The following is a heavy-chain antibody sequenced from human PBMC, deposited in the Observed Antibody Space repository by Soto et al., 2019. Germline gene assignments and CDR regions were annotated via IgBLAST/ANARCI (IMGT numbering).Heavy chain of an antibody. CDR2: IFSNDEK. J-gene: IGHJ6*02. CDR1: GFSLSNARMG. Sequence: SGPTLVNPTETLTLTCTVSGFSLSNARMGVSWIRQPPGKALEWLAHIFSNDEKSYSTSLKSRLTISKDTSKSQVVLTMTNMDPVDTATYYCARIATYYDFWSGFYYGMDVWGQGTTVTVS. CDR3: ARIATYYDFWSGFYYGMDV. V-gene: IGHV2-26*01. D-gene: IGHD3-3*01.